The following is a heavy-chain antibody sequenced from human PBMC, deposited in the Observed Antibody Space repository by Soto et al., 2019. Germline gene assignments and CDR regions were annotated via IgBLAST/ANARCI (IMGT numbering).Heavy chain of an antibody. V-gene: IGHV1-3*01. D-gene: IGHD1-26*01. CDR3: ARVGRVGAPSLDY. CDR2: IHAGNGKT. J-gene: IGHJ4*02. CDR1: GYTFTSHA. Sequence: QVQFVQSGAEVKRPGASVTVSCKASGYTFTSHAVHWVRQAPGERLECMGWIHAGNGKTKYSQSFQGRVTFTSDTSASTVYMALSSLKSEDTAVYYCARVGRVGAPSLDYWGQGTLVTVSS.